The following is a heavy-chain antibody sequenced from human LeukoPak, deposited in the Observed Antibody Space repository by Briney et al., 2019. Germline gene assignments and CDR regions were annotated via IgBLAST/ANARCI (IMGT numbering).Heavy chain of an antibody. CDR3: TREYNSYCTSTSCLYSYFDY. CDR2: IRYDGSNK. J-gene: IGHJ4*02. D-gene: IGHD2-2*01. CDR1: GFIFSDYG. Sequence: GGSLRLSCAASGFIFSDYGMHWVRQAPGKGLEWVAFIRYDGSNKYYADSVKGRFTISRDNSKNTLYLQMNSLRAEDTAVYYCTREYNSYCTSTSCLYSYFDYWGQGTLVTVSS. V-gene: IGHV3-30*02.